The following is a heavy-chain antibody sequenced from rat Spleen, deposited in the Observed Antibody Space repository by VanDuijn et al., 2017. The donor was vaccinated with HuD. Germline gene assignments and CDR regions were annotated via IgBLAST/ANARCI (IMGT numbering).Heavy chain of an antibody. D-gene: IGHD1-2*01. V-gene: IGHV5-17*01. CDR3: ASYYSSYMDYVMDA. J-gene: IGHJ4*01. Sequence: EVQLVESGGGLVQPGNSLKLSCAASGFTFSDYAMAWVRQSPKKGLEWVATIIYDGSSTYYRDSVKGRFTISRDNAKSTLYLQMDSLRSEDTATYYCASYYSSYMDYVMDAWGQGASVTVSS. CDR1: GFTFSDYA. CDR2: IIYDGSST.